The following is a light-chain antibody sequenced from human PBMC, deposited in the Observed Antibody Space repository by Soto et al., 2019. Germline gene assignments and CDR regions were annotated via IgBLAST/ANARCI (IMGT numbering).Light chain of an antibody. CDR2: KAS. Sequence: DIQMTQTPSTLSASVGDRVTITCRASQSISSWLAWYQQKPGKAPKLLIYKASSLERGVPSRFSGSGSGTEFSLTISSLQPDDFATYYCQQYHSYSQTFGQGTKVEIK. J-gene: IGKJ1*01. CDR3: QQYHSYSQT. V-gene: IGKV1-5*03. CDR1: QSISSW.